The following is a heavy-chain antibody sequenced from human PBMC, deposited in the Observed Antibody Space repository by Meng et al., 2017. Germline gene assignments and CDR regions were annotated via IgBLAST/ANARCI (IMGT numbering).Heavy chain of an antibody. CDR1: GGSISSGSYY. CDR2: IYTSGST. CDR3: ARGVLGGYARGHWFDP. Sequence: LRLSCTVSGGSISSGSYYWSWIRQPAGKGLEWIGRIYTSGSTNYNPSLKSRVTISVDTSKNQFSLKLSSVTAADTAVYYCARGVLGGYARGHWFDPWGQGTLVTVSS. J-gene: IGHJ5*02. D-gene: IGHD5-12*01. V-gene: IGHV4-61*02.